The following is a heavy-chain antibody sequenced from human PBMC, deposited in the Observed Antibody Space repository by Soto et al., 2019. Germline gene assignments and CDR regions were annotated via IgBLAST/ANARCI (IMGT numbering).Heavy chain of an antibody. CDR2: ISSSSRTI. D-gene: IGHD3-3*01. Sequence: EVQLVESGGGLIQPGGSLRLSCEASGFSFSDSGMNWVRRAPGKGLEWISYISSSSRTIYYAASVEGRFTVSRDNVKNSVHLQMNSLRGEDTGVYYCAITRMEWALYFDNWGLGTLVTVSS. V-gene: IGHV3-48*01. CDR3: AITRMEWALYFDN. CDR1: GFSFSDSG. J-gene: IGHJ4*02.